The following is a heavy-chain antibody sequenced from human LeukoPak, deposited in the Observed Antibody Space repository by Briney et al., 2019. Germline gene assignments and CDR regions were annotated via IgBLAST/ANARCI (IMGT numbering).Heavy chain of an antibody. CDR2: MNPNSGNT. CDR3: ARSEFLPGVVAAAGFSLY. V-gene: IGHV1-8*03. D-gene: IGHD6-13*01. J-gene: IGHJ4*02. CDR1: GYTFTSYD. Sequence: GASVKVSCKASGYTFTSYDINWVRQATGQGLEWMGWMNPNSGNTGYAQKFQGRVTITRNTSISTAYMELSSLRSEDTAVYYCARSEFLPGVVAAAGFSLYWGQGTLVTVSS.